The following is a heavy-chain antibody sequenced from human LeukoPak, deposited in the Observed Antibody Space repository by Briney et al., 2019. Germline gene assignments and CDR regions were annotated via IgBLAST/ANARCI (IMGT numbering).Heavy chain of an antibody. J-gene: IGHJ4*02. CDR3: ALRTPKNMVRGLIMRREGLYYFVY. CDR2: IYSGGST. D-gene: IGHD3-10*01. CDR1: GFTVSSNY. Sequence: PGGSLRLSCAASGFTVSSNYMSWVRQAPGKGLEWVSVIYSGGSTYYADSVKGRFTISRDNSKSTLYIQMNSLRAEDTAVYYCALRTPKNMVRGLIMRREGLYYFVYWGEGTLVTVSS. V-gene: IGHV3-53*01.